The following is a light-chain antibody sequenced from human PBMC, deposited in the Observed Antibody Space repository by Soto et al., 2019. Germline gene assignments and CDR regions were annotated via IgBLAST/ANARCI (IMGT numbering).Light chain of an antibody. CDR1: QGINTW. CDR2: ATS. V-gene: IGKV1-12*01. Sequence: DIQMTQSPSSVSASVGDRVTITCRTSQGINTWLAWYQEKPGKAPKLLIFATSNLHGGVPSRFSGSGSGTDFTLTISSLQPEDFATYYCQQSYSTPPVTFGPGTKVDIK. CDR3: QQSYSTPPVT. J-gene: IGKJ3*01.